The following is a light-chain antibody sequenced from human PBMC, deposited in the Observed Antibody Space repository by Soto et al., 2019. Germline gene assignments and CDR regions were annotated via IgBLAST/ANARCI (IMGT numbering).Light chain of an antibody. CDR2: GAS. V-gene: IGKV3-20*01. CDR3: QQYGSSPGT. Sequence: PGERAPLSCRTSLSVSVYLDWYQQKPGQAPRLLIFGASIRATGLPDRFSGSGSGTDFTLTISRLEPEDFAVYYCQQYGSSPGTFGQGTKVDIK. J-gene: IGKJ1*01. CDR1: LSVSVY.